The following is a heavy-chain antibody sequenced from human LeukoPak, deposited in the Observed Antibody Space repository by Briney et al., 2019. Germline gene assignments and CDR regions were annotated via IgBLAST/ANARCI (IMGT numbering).Heavy chain of an antibody. V-gene: IGHV3-30*02. D-gene: IGHD2-2*01. Sequence: PGGSLRLSCAASGFTFSSFGMHWVRQAPGKGLEWVAFIRYDGSNKYYADSVKGRFTISRDNSKNTLYLQMNSLRAEDTAVYYCATEGGDIVVVPAASIDYWGQGTLVTVSP. CDR2: IRYDGSNK. J-gene: IGHJ4*02. CDR1: GFTFSSFG. CDR3: ATEGGDIVVVPAASIDY.